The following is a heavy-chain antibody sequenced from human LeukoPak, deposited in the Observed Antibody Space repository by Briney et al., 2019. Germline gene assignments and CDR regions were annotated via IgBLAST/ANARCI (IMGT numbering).Heavy chain of an antibody. CDR3: AKDGRDDYVWGSYRPEIN. CDR1: EITFDNYA. V-gene: IGHV3-23*01. J-gene: IGHJ4*02. D-gene: IGHD3-16*02. CDR2: ISGSGGRT. Sequence: GGSLRLSCTASEITFDNYAMSWVRQAPGKGLEWVSSISGSGGRTNHADSVKGRFTISRDNSKNTLYLQMSSLRAEDTAVYYCAKDGRDDYVWGSYRPEINWGQGTLVTVSS.